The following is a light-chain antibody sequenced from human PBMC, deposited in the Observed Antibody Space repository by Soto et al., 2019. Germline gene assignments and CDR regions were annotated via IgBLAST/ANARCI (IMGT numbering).Light chain of an antibody. Sequence: QSALTQPASVSGSPGQSITISCTGTSSDIGGYDYVSWYQQHPGKAPKLVIYAVSIRPSGVSNRFSGSKSGNTASLTISGLQAEDEADYYCNSYTSITPLGVFGGGTKVTVL. CDR2: AVS. J-gene: IGLJ3*02. CDR3: NSYTSITPLGV. CDR1: SSDIGGYDY. V-gene: IGLV2-14*01.